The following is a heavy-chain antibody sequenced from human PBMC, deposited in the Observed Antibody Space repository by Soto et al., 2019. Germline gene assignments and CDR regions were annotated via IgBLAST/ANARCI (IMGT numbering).Heavy chain of an antibody. V-gene: IGHV1-46*01. D-gene: IGHD3-22*01. J-gene: IGHJ4*02. CDR2: INPSGGST. CDR3: ARADYYDSSGFYYDY. CDR1: GYIFTNHY. Sequence: QVQLVQSGAEVKKPGASVKVSCKASGYIFTNHYIHWVRQAPGQGLEWLGIINPSGGSTNYLQKFQGRVTMTRDTSTSTVYMELSSLRSEDTAVYFCARADYYDSSGFYYDYWGQGTLVTVSS.